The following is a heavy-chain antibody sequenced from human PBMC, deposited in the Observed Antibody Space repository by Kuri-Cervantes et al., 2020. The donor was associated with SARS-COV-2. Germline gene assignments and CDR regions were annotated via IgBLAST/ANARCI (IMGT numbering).Heavy chain of an antibody. D-gene: IGHD6-6*01. CDR2: MYSGRST. J-gene: IGHJ4*02. CDR1: GFTFSSYA. CDR3: TRGSIAGRRGIFDF. V-gene: IGHV3-53*01. Sequence: GGSLRLSCAASGFTFSSYAMHWVRQAPGKGLEWLSVMYSGRSTYYADSEKGRFTISRDTSKNTVYLQMNSLRGDDTAVYYCTRGSIAGRRGIFDFWGQGTVVTVSS.